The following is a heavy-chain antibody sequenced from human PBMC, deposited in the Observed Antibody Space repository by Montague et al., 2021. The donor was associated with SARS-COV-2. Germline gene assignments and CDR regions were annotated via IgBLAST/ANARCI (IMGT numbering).Heavy chain of an antibody. CDR3: ARSAFRYFDRPGMDV. D-gene: IGHD3-9*01. Sequence: TLSLTCTVSGGSIRSDGFYWNWIRQPAEKGLEWIGRIHASGTTNYKPSLKSRVIISLDRSKNQFSLKLSSVIAADTAVYYCARSAFRYFDRPGMDVWGQGTTVTVSS. CDR1: GGSIRSDGFY. J-gene: IGHJ6*02. V-gene: IGHV4-61*02. CDR2: IHASGTT.